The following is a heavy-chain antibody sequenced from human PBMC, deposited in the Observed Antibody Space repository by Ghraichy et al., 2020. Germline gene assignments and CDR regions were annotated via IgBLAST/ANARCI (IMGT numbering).Heavy chain of an antibody. CDR2: VMGRGDT. CDR3: AKEGLNGADH. J-gene: IGHJ4*02. V-gene: IGHV3-23*01. Sequence: TWGRLGPGEGGEGGGAVMGRGDTHYAESVKGRFPISRDTSQNTLYLQMNSLRVEDTALYYCAKEGLNGADHLGQGTLVTVSS. D-gene: IGHD3-10*01.